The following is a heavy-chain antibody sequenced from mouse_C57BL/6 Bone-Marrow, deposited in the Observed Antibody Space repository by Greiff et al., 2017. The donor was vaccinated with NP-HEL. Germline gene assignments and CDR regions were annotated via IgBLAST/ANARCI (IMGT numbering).Heavy chain of an antibody. V-gene: IGHV14-4*01. J-gene: IGHJ2*01. CDR2: IDPENGDT. Sequence: EVMLVESGAELVRPGASVKLSCTASGFNIKVDYMHWVKQRPEQGLEWIGWIDPENGDTEYASKFQGKATITADTSSNTAYLQLSSLTSEDTAVYYCTTLDWDWGQGTTLTVSS. CDR3: TTLDWD. D-gene: IGHD4-1*01. CDR1: GFNIKVDY.